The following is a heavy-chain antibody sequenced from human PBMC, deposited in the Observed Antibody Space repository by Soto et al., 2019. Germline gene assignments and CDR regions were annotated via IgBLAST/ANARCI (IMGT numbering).Heavy chain of an antibody. CDR2: ISSNGGST. D-gene: IGHD3-3*01. J-gene: IGHJ5*02. CDR3: VKGNTIFGVVMLDWFDP. CDR1: GFTFSSYA. Sequence: GGSLRLSCSASGFTFSSYAMHWVRQAPGKGLEYVSAISSNGGSTYYADSVKGRFTISRDNSKNTLYLQMSSLRAEDTAVYYCVKGNTIFGVVMLDWFDPWGQGTLVTAPQ. V-gene: IGHV3-64D*08.